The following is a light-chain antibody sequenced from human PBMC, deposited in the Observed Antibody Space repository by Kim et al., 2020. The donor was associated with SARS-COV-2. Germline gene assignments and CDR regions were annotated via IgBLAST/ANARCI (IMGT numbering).Light chain of an antibody. CDR2: GKN. CDR1: SLRSYY. J-gene: IGLJ3*02. Sequence: SSELTQDPAVSVALGQTVRITCQGDSLRSYYATWYQQKPGQAPILVIYGKNNRPTGTPDRFSASSSRTTSSLTITGAQAEDEADYYCISRDSSGHHWVFG. CDR3: ISRDSSGHHWV. V-gene: IGLV3-19*01.